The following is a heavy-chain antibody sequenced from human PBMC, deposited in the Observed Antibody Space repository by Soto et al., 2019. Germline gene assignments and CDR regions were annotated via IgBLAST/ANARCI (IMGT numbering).Heavy chain of an antibody. CDR3: ARDLPTGSYYFDY. D-gene: IGHD4-17*01. Sequence: ASVKVSCKASGYSFTSYCIIWVRQAPGQGLEWMGWISAYNGNTNYVQKLQGRVTMTTDTSTSTAYMELRSLRSDDTAVYYWARDLPTGSYYFDYWGQGTLVTVSS. CDR1: GYSFTSYC. CDR2: ISAYNGNT. V-gene: IGHV1-18*01. J-gene: IGHJ4*02.